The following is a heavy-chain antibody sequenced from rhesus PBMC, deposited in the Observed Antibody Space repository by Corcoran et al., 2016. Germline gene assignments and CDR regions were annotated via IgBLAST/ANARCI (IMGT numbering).Heavy chain of an antibody. Sequence: EAQLVQSGGDLVQPGGSLRLSCAASGFTFSGYEMHWVRQAPGKGLESVSVIVGDSSYTHYADSVKGRFTISRDNAKNSLSLQMNSLRAEDTAVYYCARRGVTTFAFDFWGQGLRVTVSS. CDR1: GFTFSGYE. CDR2: IVGDSSYT. V-gene: IGHV3-115*02. J-gene: IGHJ3*01. CDR3: ARRGVTTFAFDF. D-gene: IGHD4-23*01.